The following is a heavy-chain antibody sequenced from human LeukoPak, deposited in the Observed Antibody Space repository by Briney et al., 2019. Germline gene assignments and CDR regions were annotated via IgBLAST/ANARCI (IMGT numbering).Heavy chain of an antibody. V-gene: IGHV4-31*03. CDR2: IYYSGST. Sequence: SQTLSLTCTVSGGSISSGGYYWSWVRQHPGKGLEWIGYIYYSGSTYYNPSLKSRVTISVDTSKNQFSLKLSSVTAADTAVYYCASAFSENDAFDIWGQGTMVTVSS. CDR1: GGSISSGGYY. J-gene: IGHJ3*02. CDR3: ASAFSENDAFDI.